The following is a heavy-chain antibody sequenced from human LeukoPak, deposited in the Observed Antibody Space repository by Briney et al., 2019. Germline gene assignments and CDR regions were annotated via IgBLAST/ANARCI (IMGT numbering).Heavy chain of an antibody. CDR3: ARHSLPGTTPFDL. CDR1: GYTFTTYY. J-gene: IGHJ4*02. V-gene: IGHV1-46*01. CDR2: INPSDGST. Sequence: ASVKVSCKASGYTFTTYYMHWVRQAPGQGPEWVGVINPSDGSTSYAQKFQGRVTMTRDTSTSTVYMDLSSLRSDDTAVYSCARHSLPGTTPFDLWGPGTLVTVSS. D-gene: IGHD1-1*01.